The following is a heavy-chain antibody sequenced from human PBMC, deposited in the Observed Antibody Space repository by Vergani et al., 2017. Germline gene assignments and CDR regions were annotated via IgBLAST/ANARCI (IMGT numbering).Heavy chain of an antibody. Sequence: QITLKESGPTLVKPTQTLTLTCTFSGFSLSTSGVGVGWIRQPPGKALEWLALIYWNEDKRYSPSLKSRLTITKDTSKNQVVLTMTNMDPVDTATYYCAHSESGWYYQFYGFDPWGQGTLVTVSS. CDR2: IYWNEDK. D-gene: IGHD6-13*01. CDR3: AHSESGWYYQFYGFDP. V-gene: IGHV2-5*01. CDR1: GFSLSTSGVG. J-gene: IGHJ5*02.